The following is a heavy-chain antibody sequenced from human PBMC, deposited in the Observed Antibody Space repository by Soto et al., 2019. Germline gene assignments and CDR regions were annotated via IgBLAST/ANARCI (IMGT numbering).Heavy chain of an antibody. CDR2: ISPSGDNT. J-gene: IGHJ4*02. V-gene: IGHV3-23*01. CDR3: ARDPRGLYY. CDR1: GFTFTSYA. Sequence: VQLLESGGGLVQSGGSLRLSCVASGFTFTSYAMSWVRQAPGKGLEWVSGISPSGDNTYYADSVKGRFTISRDNSKSTQYLQMNSLRAEDTAVYYCARDPRGLYYWGQGTLVTVSS.